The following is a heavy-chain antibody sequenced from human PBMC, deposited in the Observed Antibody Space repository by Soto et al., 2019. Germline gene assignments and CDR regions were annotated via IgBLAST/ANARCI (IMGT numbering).Heavy chain of an antibody. D-gene: IGHD3-10*01. CDR3: ARGQTYYYGSGSYS. CDR1: GRSFTSYA. V-gene: IGHV1-69*01. Sequence: SGNVASKGRGRSFTSYAISWVRQAPGQGLEWMGGIIPIFGTANYAQKFQGRVTITADESTSTAYMELSSLRSEDTAVYYCARGQTYYYGSGSYSWGQGTLVTVSS. CDR2: IIPIFGTA. J-gene: IGHJ4*02.